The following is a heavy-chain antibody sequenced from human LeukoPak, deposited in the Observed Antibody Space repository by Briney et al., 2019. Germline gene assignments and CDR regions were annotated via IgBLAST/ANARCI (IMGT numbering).Heavy chain of an antibody. CDR3: ARDPAEHYDILTGSNNWFDP. CDR1: GGTFSSYA. D-gene: IGHD3-9*01. J-gene: IGHJ5*02. V-gene: IGHV1-69*13. Sequence: SVKVSCKASGGTFSSYAISWVRQAPGQGLEWMGGIIPIFGTANYAQRFQGRVTITADESTSTAYMELSSLRSEDTAVYYCARDPAEHYDILTGSNNWFDPWGQGTLVTVSS. CDR2: IIPIFGTA.